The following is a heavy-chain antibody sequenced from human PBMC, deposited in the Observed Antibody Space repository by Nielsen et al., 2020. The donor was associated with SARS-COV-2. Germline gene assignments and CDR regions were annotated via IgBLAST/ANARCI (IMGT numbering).Heavy chain of an antibody. Sequence: SVKVSCKASGGTFSSYAISWVRQAPGQGLEWMGGIIPIFGTANYAQKFQGRVTITADESTSTAYMELSSLRSEDTAVYYCAYFWIGESGLDYWGQGTLVTVSS. D-gene: IGHD3-10*01. V-gene: IGHV1-69*13. CDR3: AYFWIGESGLDY. J-gene: IGHJ4*02. CDR2: IIPIFGTA. CDR1: GGTFSSYA.